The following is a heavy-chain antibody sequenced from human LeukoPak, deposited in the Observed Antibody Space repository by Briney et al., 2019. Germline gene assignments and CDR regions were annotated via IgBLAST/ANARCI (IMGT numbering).Heavy chain of an antibody. D-gene: IGHD2-2*01. CDR2: ISYDGSNK. CDR1: GFTFSSYG. J-gene: IGHJ6*02. Sequence: GGSLRLSCVASGFTFSSYGMHWVRQAPGKGLEWVAVISYDGSNKYYADSVKGRFTISRDNSKNTLYLQMNSLRAEDTAVYYCAKGYCSSTSCFPDVWGQGTTVTVSS. CDR3: AKGYCSSTSCFPDV. V-gene: IGHV3-30*18.